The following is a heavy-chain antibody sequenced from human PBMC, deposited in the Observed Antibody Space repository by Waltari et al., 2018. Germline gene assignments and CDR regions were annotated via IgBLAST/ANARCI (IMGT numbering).Heavy chain of an antibody. Sequence: EVQLLESGGGLVQPGGSLSLSCAASGFTFSSYAMSWVRQAPGKGLEWVSTRTGTGDDKFYADSVRGRFTISRHNSKSTLYLQMNSLRVEDTARYYCAKVDCGTIGCRRIDYWGQGTLITVSS. V-gene: IGHV3-23*01. CDR2: RTGTGDDK. CDR3: AKVDCGTIGCRRIDY. CDR1: GFTFSSYA. D-gene: IGHD2-21*01. J-gene: IGHJ4*02.